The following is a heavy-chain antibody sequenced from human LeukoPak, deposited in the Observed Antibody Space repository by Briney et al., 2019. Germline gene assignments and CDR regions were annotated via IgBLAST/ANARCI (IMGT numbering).Heavy chain of an antibody. CDR3: ATADSSGYYFDY. V-gene: IGHV1-24*01. D-gene: IGHD3-22*01. CDR1: GYTLTELS. J-gene: IGHJ4*02. Sequence: ASVKVSCKVSGYTLTELSMHWVRQAPGKGLEWMGGLDPEDGETIYAQKFQGRVTMTEDTSTDTAYMELSSLRSEDTAVYYCATADSSGYYFDYWGQGTLVTVSS. CDR2: LDPEDGET.